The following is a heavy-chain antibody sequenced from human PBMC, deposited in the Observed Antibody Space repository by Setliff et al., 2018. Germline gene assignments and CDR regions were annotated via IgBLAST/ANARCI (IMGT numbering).Heavy chain of an antibody. J-gene: IGHJ4*02. CDR1: GGTFSSYA. D-gene: IGHD2-8*01. CDR3: ATPLILHFDY. CDR2: IIPIFGTA. Sequence: ASVKVSCKASGGTFSSYAISWVRQAPGQGLEWMGGIIPIFGTANYAQKFQGRVTITADELSGMVYMELSSLTSEDTAMYYCATPLILHFDYWGQGTLVTVSS. V-gene: IGHV1-69*13.